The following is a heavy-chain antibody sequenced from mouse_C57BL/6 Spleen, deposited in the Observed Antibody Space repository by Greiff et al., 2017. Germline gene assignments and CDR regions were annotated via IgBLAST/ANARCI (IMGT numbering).Heavy chain of an antibody. J-gene: IGHJ2*01. D-gene: IGHD4-1*01. CDR3: VRQTSKWDESFDY. Sequence: EVQRVESGGGLVQPKGSLKLSCAASGFSFNTYAMNWVRQAPGKGLEWVARIRSKSNNYATYYADSVKDRFTISRDDSESMLYLQMNNLKTEDTAMYYCVRQTSKWDESFDYWGQGTTLTVSS. CDR2: IRSKSNNYAT. V-gene: IGHV10-1*01. CDR1: GFSFNTYA.